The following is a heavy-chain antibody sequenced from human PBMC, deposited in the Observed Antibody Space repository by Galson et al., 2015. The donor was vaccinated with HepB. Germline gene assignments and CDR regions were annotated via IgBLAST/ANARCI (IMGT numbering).Heavy chain of an antibody. Sequence: SLRLPCAASGFTVSSNYMSWVRQAPGKGLEWVSVIYSGGSTNYADSVKGRFTISRDNSKNTLYLQMNSLRAEDTAVYYCARLGYSSASIDYWGQGTLVTVSS. CDR2: IYSGGST. V-gene: IGHV3-66*01. CDR1: GFTVSSNY. D-gene: IGHD6-19*01. CDR3: ARLGYSSASIDY. J-gene: IGHJ4*02.